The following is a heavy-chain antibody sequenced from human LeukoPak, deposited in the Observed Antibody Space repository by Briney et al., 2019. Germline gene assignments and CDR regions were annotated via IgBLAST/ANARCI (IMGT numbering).Heavy chain of an antibody. CDR3: ALIVVVAATADDY. CDR2: INHSGST. V-gene: IGHV4-34*01. Sequence: SETLSLTCAVYGGSFSGYYWSWIRQPPGKGLEWIGEINHSGSTNYNPSLKSRVTISVDTSKNQFSPKLSSVTAADTAVYYCALIVVVAATADDYWGQGTLVTVSS. J-gene: IGHJ4*02. D-gene: IGHD2-15*01. CDR1: GGSFSGYY.